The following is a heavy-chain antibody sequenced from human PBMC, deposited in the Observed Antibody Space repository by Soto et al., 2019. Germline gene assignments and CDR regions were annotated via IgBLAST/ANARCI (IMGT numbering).Heavy chain of an antibody. D-gene: IGHD4-17*01. V-gene: IGHV3-21*01. CDR2: ISSTSTDK. CDR3: ARVGLRSAPDWFDP. Sequence: GGSLRLSCAASGFSFSTYSMNWVRQAPGMGLEWVSSISSTSTDKYYADSLKGRFTISRDNAKNSLYLQMNSLRAEDTAVYYCARVGLRSAPDWFDPWGQGTLVTVSS. CDR1: GFSFSTYS. J-gene: IGHJ5*02.